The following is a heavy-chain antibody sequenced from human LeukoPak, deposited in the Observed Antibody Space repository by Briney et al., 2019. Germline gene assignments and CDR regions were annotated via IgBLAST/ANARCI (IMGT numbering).Heavy chain of an antibody. CDR1: GDSVSSNTTA. D-gene: IGHD5-18*01. Sequence: SQTLSLTCAISGDSVSSNTTAWNWIRQSPSRGLEWLGRTYYRSTWYNDYAVSVKSRITINPDTSKNHFSLQLNSVTPEDTAVYYCARHRGEQLWFDYWGQGTLVTVSS. J-gene: IGHJ4*02. V-gene: IGHV6-1*01. CDR2: TYYRSTWYN. CDR3: ARHRGEQLWFDY.